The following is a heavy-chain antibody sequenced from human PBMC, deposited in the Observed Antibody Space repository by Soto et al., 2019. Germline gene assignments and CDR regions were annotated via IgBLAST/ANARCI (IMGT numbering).Heavy chain of an antibody. CDR1: GFTVSSNY. D-gene: IGHD1-26*01. Sequence: PGGSLRLSCAASGFTVSSNYMSWVRQAPGKGLEWVSVIYSGGSTYYADSVKGRFTISRDNSKNTLYLQMNSLRAEDTAVYYCASNTEPTIVGATNFLDYWGQGTLVTVSS. CDR2: IYSGGST. J-gene: IGHJ4*02. V-gene: IGHV3-53*01. CDR3: ASNTEPTIVGATNFLDY.